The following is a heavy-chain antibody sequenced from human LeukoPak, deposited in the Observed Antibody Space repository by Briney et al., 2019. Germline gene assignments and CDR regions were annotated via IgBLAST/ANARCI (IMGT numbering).Heavy chain of an antibody. CDR3: ARDRGFGQADV. Sequence: GGSLTLSCAASGFTFSGYGMSWLRQAPGKGLGWVANIKQDGGEKYYVDSVKGRFTISRDNAKNSLYLQMNGLRAEDTAVYYCARDRGFGQADVWGKGTTVTVSS. V-gene: IGHV3-7*01. CDR2: IKQDGGEK. J-gene: IGHJ6*01. D-gene: IGHD3-10*01. CDR1: GFTFSGYG.